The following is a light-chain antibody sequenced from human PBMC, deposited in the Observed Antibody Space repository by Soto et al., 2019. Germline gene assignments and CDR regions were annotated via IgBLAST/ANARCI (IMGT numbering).Light chain of an antibody. CDR1: NIGSKS. CDR2: DDG. V-gene: IGLV3-21*02. Sequence: SYELTQPPSVSVAPGQTARITCGGNNIGSKSVHWYQQKPGQAPVLVVYDDGDRPSGIPERFSGSNSGNTATLAISRVEAGDEADYYCQVWDINSDHYVFGTGTKVTVL. J-gene: IGLJ1*01. CDR3: QVWDINSDHYV.